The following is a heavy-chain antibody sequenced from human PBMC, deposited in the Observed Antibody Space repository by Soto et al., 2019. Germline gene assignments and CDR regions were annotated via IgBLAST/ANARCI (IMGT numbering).Heavy chain of an antibody. CDR2: IKSKTDGGSK. Sequence: GGSLRLSCAASGFTFSNAWMNWVRQAPGKGLEWVGRIKSKTDGGSKYYADSVKGRFTISRDNSKNTLYLQMNSLRAEDTAINYCAKDKGSGWYGYYGMDVWGQGTTVAVSS. D-gene: IGHD6-19*01. CDR3: AKDKGSGWYGYYGMDV. J-gene: IGHJ6*02. CDR1: GFTFSNAW. V-gene: IGHV3-15*07.